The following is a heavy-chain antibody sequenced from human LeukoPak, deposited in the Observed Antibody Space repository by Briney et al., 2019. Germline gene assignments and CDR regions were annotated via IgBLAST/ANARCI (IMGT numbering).Heavy chain of an antibody. Sequence: GGSLRLSCAASRFTFSSYSMNWVRQAPGKGLEWVANIKQDGSEKYYVDSVKGRFTISRDNAKNSLYLQMNSLRAEDTAVYYCATRSGWTFDYWGQGTLVTVSS. V-gene: IGHV3-7*01. D-gene: IGHD2-15*01. CDR2: IKQDGSEK. CDR1: RFTFSSYS. J-gene: IGHJ4*02. CDR3: ATRSGWTFDY.